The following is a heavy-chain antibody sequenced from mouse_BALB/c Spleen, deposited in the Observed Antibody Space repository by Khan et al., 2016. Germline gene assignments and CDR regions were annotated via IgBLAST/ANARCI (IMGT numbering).Heavy chain of an antibody. V-gene: IGHV1S81*02. J-gene: IGHJ3*01. Sequence: QVRLQHSGAELVKPGASVKLSCKASGYTFTSYYMYWVKQRPGQGLEWIGEINPSNGDTNFNERFKSKATLTVDKSSSTTYMQFSSLTSEDSAVYYCTRAGYDYPFAYWGQEPLVTVSA. CDR2: INPSNGDT. D-gene: IGHD2-4*01. CDR3: TRAGYDYPFAY. CDR1: GYTFTSYY.